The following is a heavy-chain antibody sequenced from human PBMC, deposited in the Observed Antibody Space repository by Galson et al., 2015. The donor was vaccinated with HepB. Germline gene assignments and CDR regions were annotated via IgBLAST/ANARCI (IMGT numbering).Heavy chain of an antibody. V-gene: IGHV3-48*04. D-gene: IGHD3-3*01. J-gene: IGHJ4*02. CDR1: TFIFSTYS. CDR3: VFLRCYDLNPLDY. Sequence: SLRLPCAASTFIFSTYSMNWVRQAPGMGLEWVSYISSSSTTIYYADSVKGRFTISRDNAKNSLYLQMNSLRAEDTAVDYCVFLRCYDLNPLDYWGQGTLVTVSS. CDR2: ISSSSTTI.